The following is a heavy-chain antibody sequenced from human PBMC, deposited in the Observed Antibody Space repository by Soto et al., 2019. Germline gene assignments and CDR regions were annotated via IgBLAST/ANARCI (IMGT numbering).Heavy chain of an antibody. CDR2: IYYSGTT. Sequence: SETLSLTCTVSGGSINSGGYYWSWIRQQQGKGLEWIGYIYYSGTTYYNPSLKSRVTISVDTSKNRFSLKLSSVTAADTAVYYCARVYDSSGYPAAGGAFDIWGQGTMVT. CDR1: GGSINSGGYY. V-gene: IGHV4-31*03. CDR3: ARVYDSSGYPAAGGAFDI. D-gene: IGHD3-22*01. J-gene: IGHJ3*02.